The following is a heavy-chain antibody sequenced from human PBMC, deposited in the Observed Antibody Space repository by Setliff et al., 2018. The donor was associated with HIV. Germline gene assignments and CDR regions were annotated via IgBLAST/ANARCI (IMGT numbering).Heavy chain of an antibody. CDR3: ARGRGVLLWFGESANVFDI. J-gene: IGHJ3*02. D-gene: IGHD3-10*01. Sequence: ASVKVSCKASGFTFTTYDINWVRQSTGQGLEWMGWINPNSGDTGYAQKFQGRVTMTRNTSISTVYMELSSLRSEDTAVYYCARGRGVLLWFGESANVFDIWGQGTMVT. CDR2: INPNSGDT. V-gene: IGHV1-8*02. CDR1: GFTFTTYD.